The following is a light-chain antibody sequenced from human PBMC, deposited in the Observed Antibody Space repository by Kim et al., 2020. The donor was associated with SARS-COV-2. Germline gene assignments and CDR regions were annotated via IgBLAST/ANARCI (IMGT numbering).Light chain of an antibody. V-gene: IGLV1-44*01. CDR2: SDN. J-gene: IGLJ3*02. Sequence: QSVLTQPPSPSGTPGQRVTISCSGSRSNIGSNTVNWYQQLPGTAPKLLIYSDNQRPSGVPDRFSGSKSGTSASLAISGLQSEDEADYYCAAWDDNLNGPVFGGGTQLTVL. CDR3: AAWDDNLNGPV. CDR1: RSNIGSNT.